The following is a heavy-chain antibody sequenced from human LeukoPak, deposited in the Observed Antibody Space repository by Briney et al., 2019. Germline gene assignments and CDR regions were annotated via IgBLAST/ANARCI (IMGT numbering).Heavy chain of an antibody. Sequence: LTGGSLRLSCAASGFTFDNYAMHWVRQAPGKGLELVSGINWNSGNINYADSVKGRFTTSRDNAENSLYLQMNSLRAEDTALYYCTKGSRSSVAYGMDVWGQGTTVTVSS. CDR2: INWNSGNI. J-gene: IGHJ6*02. CDR3: TKGSRSSVAYGMDV. V-gene: IGHV3-9*01. D-gene: IGHD6-25*01. CDR1: GFTFDNYA.